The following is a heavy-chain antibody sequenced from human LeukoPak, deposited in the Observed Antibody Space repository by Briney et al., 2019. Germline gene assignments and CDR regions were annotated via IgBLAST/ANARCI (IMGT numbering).Heavy chain of an antibody. D-gene: IGHD2-2*01. Sequence: SGPTLVNPSQTLSLTCTVSGGSISSGDYYWSWIRQPPGKGLEWIGYIHYSGTTYYSPSLKSRVTISVDTFNEQISLTMTSVSAADTATYYCVAMPPFRFDPWGQGTLVIVSS. CDR3: VAMPPFRFDP. CDR2: IHYSGTT. CDR1: GGSISSGDYY. J-gene: IGHJ5*02. V-gene: IGHV4-30-4*01.